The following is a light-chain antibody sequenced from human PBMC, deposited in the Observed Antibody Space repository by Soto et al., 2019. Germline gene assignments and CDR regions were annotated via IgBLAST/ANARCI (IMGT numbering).Light chain of an antibody. J-gene: IGLJ1*01. Sequence: ASSPPPSPSGATGQSVTISCTGTSIDVGGYNYVSWYQQHPGKAPKLMIYEVSQRPSGVPDRFSGSKSGNTASLTVSGLQAEDAADYYCNSYAGSNNVFGTGTKVTV. CDR1: SIDVGGYNY. CDR2: EVS. CDR3: NSYAGSNNV. V-gene: IGLV2-8*01.